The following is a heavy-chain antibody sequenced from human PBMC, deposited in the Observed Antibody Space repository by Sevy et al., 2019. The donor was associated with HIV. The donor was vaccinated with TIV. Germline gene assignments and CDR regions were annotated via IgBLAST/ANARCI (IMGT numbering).Heavy chain of an antibody. D-gene: IGHD1-1*01. V-gene: IGHV3-23*01. Sequence: GGSLRLSCAASGFIFNSYAMTWVRQAPGKGLEWVSGISGSGGSTYYADSVKGRFTISRDNSRNTLYLEMNSLRVEDTAVYYCARGARGTLPSYYYYTLDIWGQGTTVTVSS. CDR1: GFIFNSYA. J-gene: IGHJ6*02. CDR3: ARGARGTLPSYYYYTLDI. CDR2: ISGSGGST.